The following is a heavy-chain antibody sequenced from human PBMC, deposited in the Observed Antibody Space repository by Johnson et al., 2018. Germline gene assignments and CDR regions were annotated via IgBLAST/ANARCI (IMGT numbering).Heavy chain of an antibody. D-gene: IGHD3-22*01. Sequence: QVQLVQSGGGLVKPGGSLRLSCAASGFTFSDYYMSWIRQAPGKGLEWVSSISRSSSTIYYAHSVKGRFTISRDNARNSLYLQMNSLGSEDTAVYYCARSLTDCFDSCCYYLEYFPHGGQGTLVTVSS. CDR1: GFTFSDYY. CDR3: ARSLTDCFDSCCYYLEYFPH. V-gene: IGHV3-11*04. J-gene: IGHJ1*01. CDR2: ISRSSSTI.